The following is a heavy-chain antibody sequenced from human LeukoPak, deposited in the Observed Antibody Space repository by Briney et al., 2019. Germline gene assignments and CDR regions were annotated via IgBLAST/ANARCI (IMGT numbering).Heavy chain of an antibody. Sequence: GESLKISFKGSGYRFTSYWIGWVRQMPGKGLEWMGIIYPGDSDTRYSPSFQGQVTISADKSISAAYLQWSGLKASDTAMYYCARHECSGGSCYPGQDWFDPWGQGTLVTVSS. V-gene: IGHV5-51*01. J-gene: IGHJ5*02. D-gene: IGHD2-15*01. CDR2: IYPGDSDT. CDR1: GYRFTSYW. CDR3: ARHECSGGSCYPGQDWFDP.